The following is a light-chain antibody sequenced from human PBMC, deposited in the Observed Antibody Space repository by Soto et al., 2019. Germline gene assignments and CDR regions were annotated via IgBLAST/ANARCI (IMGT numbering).Light chain of an antibody. CDR1: QGISSS. CDR3: QHLSSYPH. Sequence: DIQLTQSPSILSASVGDRVTVTCRASQGISSSLAWYQQRPGKAPKLLIYAASTLQTGVPSRFSGSGSGTEFTLTINSLQPEDVATYYCQHLSSYPHFGPGTKVDF. V-gene: IGKV1-9*01. CDR2: AAS. J-gene: IGKJ3*01.